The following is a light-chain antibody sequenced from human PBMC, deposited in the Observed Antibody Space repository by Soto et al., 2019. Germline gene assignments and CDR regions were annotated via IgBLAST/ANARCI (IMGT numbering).Light chain of an antibody. CDR3: QQYKNWPL. J-gene: IGKJ1*01. V-gene: IGKV3-15*01. CDR2: GES. Sequence: EFVLTQSPGTLSLSPGERATLSCRASQTVRNNYLAWYQQKPGQDPRLLLYGESTRATGIPVRFSGSGFGTEFTLTISSLQSEDFAVYYCQQYKNWPLFGQGTKVDIK. CDR1: QTVRNN.